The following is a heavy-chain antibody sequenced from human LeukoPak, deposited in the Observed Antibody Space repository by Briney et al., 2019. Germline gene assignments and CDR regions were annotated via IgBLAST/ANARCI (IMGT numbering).Heavy chain of an antibody. Sequence: GGSLRLSFVASGFTFSRYAMHWVRRAPGKGLEWVAFISYDGSNKYFADSVKGRFTISRDNSMNTLYLQMNSLRAEDTAVYFCARESDGDYVEAFDIWGQGTMVTVSS. CDR2: ISYDGSNK. J-gene: IGHJ3*02. CDR3: ARESDGDYVEAFDI. D-gene: IGHD4-17*01. V-gene: IGHV3-30-3*01. CDR1: GFTFSRYA.